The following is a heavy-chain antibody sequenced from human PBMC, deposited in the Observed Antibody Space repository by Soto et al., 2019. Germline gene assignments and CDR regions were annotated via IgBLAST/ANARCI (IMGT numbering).Heavy chain of an antibody. V-gene: IGHV1-24*01. CDR1: GYTLTELS. Sequence: ASVKVSCKVSGYTLTELSMHWVRQAPGKGIEWMGGFDPEDGETIYAQKFQGRVTMTEDTSTDTAYMELSSLRSEDTAVYYCATGGPMTTVTSIYYWGQGTLVTVSS. D-gene: IGHD4-17*01. CDR3: ATGGPMTTVTSIYY. J-gene: IGHJ4*02. CDR2: FDPEDGET.